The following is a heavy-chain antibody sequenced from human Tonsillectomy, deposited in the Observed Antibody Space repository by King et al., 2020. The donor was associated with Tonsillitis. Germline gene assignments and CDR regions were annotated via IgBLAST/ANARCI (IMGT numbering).Heavy chain of an antibody. J-gene: IGHJ5*02. D-gene: IGHD2-15*01. CDR1: GFTFSTYW. CDR3: ASGAGSLKFDP. Sequence: VQLVESGGGLVQPGGSLRLSCAASGFTFSTYWMSWVRQAPGKGLEWVANIKQDGSEKYYADSVKGRFTISRDNAKNSLSLQMNSLRAEDTAVYYCASGAGSLKFDPWGQGTLVTVSS. CDR2: IKQDGSEK. V-gene: IGHV3-7*03.